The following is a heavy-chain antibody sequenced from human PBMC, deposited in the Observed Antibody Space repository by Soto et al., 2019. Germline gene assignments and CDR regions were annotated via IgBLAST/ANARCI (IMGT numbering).Heavy chain of an antibody. Sequence: LSLPCTVSGGSISSGDYYWSWIRQPPGKGLEWIGYIYYSGSTYYNPSLKSRVTISVDTSKNQFSLKLSSMTAADTAVYYCASAGPYYYYGMDVWGQGTTVTVSS. CDR1: GGSISSGDYY. CDR2: IYYSGST. D-gene: IGHD6-13*01. J-gene: IGHJ6*02. CDR3: ASAGPYYYYGMDV. V-gene: IGHV4-30-4*01.